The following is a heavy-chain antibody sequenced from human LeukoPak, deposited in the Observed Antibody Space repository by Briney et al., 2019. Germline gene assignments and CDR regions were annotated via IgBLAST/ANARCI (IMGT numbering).Heavy chain of an antibody. Sequence: SETLSLTCAVYGGSFSGYYWSWIRQPPGKGLEWIGEINHSGSTNYNPSLKSRVTISVDTSKNQFSLKLSSVTAADTAVYYCGRGPYLSWGQGTLVTVSS. J-gene: IGHJ4*02. V-gene: IGHV4-34*01. CDR3: GRGPYLS. CDR2: INHSGST. CDR1: GGSFSGYY.